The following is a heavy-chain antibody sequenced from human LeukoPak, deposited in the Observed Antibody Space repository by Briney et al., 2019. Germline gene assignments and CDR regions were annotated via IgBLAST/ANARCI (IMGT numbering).Heavy chain of an antibody. CDR3: ARAVAGFFPYYYYGMDV. CDR2: INSDGSTT. D-gene: IGHD6-19*01. CDR1: GFTFSSYW. Sequence: GGSLRLSCVASGFTFSSYWMHWVRQAPGKGLVWVSRINSDGSTTIYADSVKGRFTMSRDNAKNSLYLQMNSLRAGDTAVYYCARAVAGFFPYYYYGMDVWGQGTTVTVSS. V-gene: IGHV3-74*01. J-gene: IGHJ6*02.